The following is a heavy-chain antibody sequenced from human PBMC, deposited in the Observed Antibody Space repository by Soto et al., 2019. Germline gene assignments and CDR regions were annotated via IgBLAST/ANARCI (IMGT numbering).Heavy chain of an antibody. D-gene: IGHD3-22*01. CDR3: AKDQRITMIVD. V-gene: IGHV3-23*01. Sequence: EVQLLESGGGLVQPGGSLRLSCAASGFTFSSYAMSWVRQAPGKGLEWVSAISGSGGSTYYADSVKGRFTISRDNSMNTLYLQMNSLRGEDTAVYYCAKDQRITMIVDWGQGTLVTVSS. J-gene: IGHJ4*02. CDR2: ISGSGGST. CDR1: GFTFSSYA.